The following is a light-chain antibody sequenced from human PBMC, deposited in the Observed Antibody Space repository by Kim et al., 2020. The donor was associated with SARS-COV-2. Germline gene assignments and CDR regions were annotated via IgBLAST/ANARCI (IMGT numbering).Light chain of an antibody. V-gene: IGKV1-5*03. CDR3: QQYNSYSLT. J-gene: IGKJ1*01. Sequence: GDRVTITCRASQSISSWLAWYQQKPGRAPKLLIYKTSNLQSGVPSRFSGSGSGTEFILTISSLQPDDFATYYCQQYNSYSLTFGQGTKVDIK. CDR2: KTS. CDR1: QSISSW.